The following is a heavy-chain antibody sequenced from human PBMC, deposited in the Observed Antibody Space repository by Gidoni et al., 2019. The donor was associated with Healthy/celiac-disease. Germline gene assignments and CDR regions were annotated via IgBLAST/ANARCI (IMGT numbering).Heavy chain of an antibody. D-gene: IGHD3-3*01. J-gene: IGHJ6*03. CDR2: IIPILGTS. V-gene: IGHV1-69*01. CDR3: STVRLPYDFWSGKTYYYYYMDV. Sequence: QVQLVQAGAEVKKRGSSVKVACEASGGPFSSYALRWVRQAPGPGLEWVGGIIPILGTSNYAQKFQGRVTITADESTSTAYMELSSLRSEDTAVYYCSTVRLPYDFWSGKTYYYYYMDVWGKGTTVTVSS. CDR1: GGPFSSYA.